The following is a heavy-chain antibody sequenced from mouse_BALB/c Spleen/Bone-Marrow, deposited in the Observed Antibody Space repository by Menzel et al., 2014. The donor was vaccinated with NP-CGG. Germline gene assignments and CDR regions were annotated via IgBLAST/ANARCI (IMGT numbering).Heavy chain of an antibody. Sequence: QVQLQQSGAELVKPGAPVKLSCKASGYTFTDYWMNWVKQRPGRGLEWIGRIDPSDSKTHYDQKFKDKATLTVDKSSTTAYIQLSNLTSEDSAVYYCARTAYLGQGTLVTVSA. V-gene: IGHV1-69*02. CDR2: IDPSDSKT. J-gene: IGHJ3*01. CDR3: ARTAY. CDR1: GYTFTDYW.